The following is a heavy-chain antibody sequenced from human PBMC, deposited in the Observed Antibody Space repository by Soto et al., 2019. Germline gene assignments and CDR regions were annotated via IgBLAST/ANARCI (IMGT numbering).Heavy chain of an antibody. Sequence: GGSLRLSCATSGFSFSNAWMSWVRQAPGKGLEWVGHIKSEIDGGTTDYAAPVKGRFTISRDDSENTLYLQMNSLKTEDTAVYYCTTLNYGVNVWGQGTTVTVSS. CDR1: GFSFSNAW. J-gene: IGHJ6*02. V-gene: IGHV3-15*01. CDR2: IKSEIDGGTT. CDR3: TTLNYGVNV.